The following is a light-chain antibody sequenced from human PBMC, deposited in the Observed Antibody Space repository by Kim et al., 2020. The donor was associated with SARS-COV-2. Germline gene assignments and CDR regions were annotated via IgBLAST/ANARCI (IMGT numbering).Light chain of an antibody. Sequence: ETVLTQSPATLSLSPGERATLSCRASQSISSYLVWYQQKPGQAPRLLIYDASTRAAGIPARFSGSGSGTDFTLTISSLEPEDFAVYYCQQRVNWPRTFGQGTKVDIK. CDR3: QQRVNWPRT. J-gene: IGKJ1*01. V-gene: IGKV3-11*01. CDR2: DAS. CDR1: QSISSY.